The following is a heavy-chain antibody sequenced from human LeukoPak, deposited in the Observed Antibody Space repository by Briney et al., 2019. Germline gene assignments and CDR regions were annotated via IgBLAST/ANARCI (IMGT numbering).Heavy chain of an antibody. CDR1: GFTFSNYG. V-gene: IGHV3-30*03. J-gene: IGHJ4*02. Sequence: GGSLRLSCAASGFTFSNYGMHWVRQAPGKGLEWVAVMSYDGSIKYYADSVKGRFTISRDNSKNTLYLQMNSLRAEDTAVYYCARDGWAGSGSSVWGQGTLVTVSS. CDR2: MSYDGSIK. CDR3: ARDGWAGSGSSV. D-gene: IGHD3-10*01.